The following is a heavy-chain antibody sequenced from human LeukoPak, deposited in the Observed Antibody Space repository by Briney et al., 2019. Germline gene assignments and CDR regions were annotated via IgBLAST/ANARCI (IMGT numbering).Heavy chain of an antibody. CDR1: GNSISTGNYY. D-gene: IGHD2-15*01. CDR3: ARGYSVDY. CDR2: IFHSGGT. Sequence: SETLSLTCTVSGNSISTGNYYWSWIRQPPGKGLEWIGYIFHSGGTYYNPSLTSRVTLSVDTSKNQFSLNLTSVTAADTAIYYCARGYSVDYWGQGTLVTVSS. V-gene: IGHV4-30-2*01. J-gene: IGHJ4*02.